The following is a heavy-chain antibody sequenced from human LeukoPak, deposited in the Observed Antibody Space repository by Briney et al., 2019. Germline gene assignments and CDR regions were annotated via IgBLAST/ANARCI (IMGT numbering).Heavy chain of an antibody. J-gene: IGHJ5*02. CDR2: INPNSGGT. V-gene: IGHV1-2*02. CDR1: GYTFTGYY. D-gene: IGHD2-2*01. CDR3: ARARTPRVPAAPIDP. Sequence: GASVKVSCKASGYTFTGYYMHWVRQAPGQGLEWMGWINPNSGGTNYARKFQGRVTMTRYTSISTAYMELSRLRSDDTAVYYCARARTPRVPAAPIDPWGQGTLVTVSS.